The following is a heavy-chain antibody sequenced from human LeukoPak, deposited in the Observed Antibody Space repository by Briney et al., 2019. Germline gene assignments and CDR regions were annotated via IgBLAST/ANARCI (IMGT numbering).Heavy chain of an antibody. Sequence: GGSLRLSCAASGFTVSSNYMSWVRQAPGKGLEWVSVIYSGGNIYYIDSVKGQFTISRDTSKNTLYLQMNSLRAEDTAVYYCASRHCSGGGCYFAGADPFDYWGQGTLVTVSS. CDR2: IYSGGNI. J-gene: IGHJ4*02. V-gene: IGHV3-53*01. D-gene: IGHD2-15*01. CDR1: GFTVSSNY. CDR3: ASRHCSGGGCYFAGADPFDY.